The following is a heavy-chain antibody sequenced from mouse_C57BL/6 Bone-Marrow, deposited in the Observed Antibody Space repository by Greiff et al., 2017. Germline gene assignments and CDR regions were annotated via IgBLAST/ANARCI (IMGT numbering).Heavy chain of an antibody. Sequence: VQLQQSGAELAKPGASVQLSCKASGYTFTSYWMHWVKQRPGQGLEWIGYINPSSGYTKYNQKFKDKDTLTADKSSSTAYMQLSSLTYEDSAVYYCARSIYYGNFYAMDYWGQGTSVTV. CDR1: GYTFTSYW. J-gene: IGHJ4*01. CDR3: ARSIYYGNFYAMDY. V-gene: IGHV1-7*01. D-gene: IGHD2-1*01. CDR2: INPSSGYT.